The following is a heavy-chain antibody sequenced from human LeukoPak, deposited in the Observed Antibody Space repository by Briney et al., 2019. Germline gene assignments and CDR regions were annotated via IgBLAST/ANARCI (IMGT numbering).Heavy chain of an antibody. CDR2: IYPGDSDT. CDR3: ARHGYSDYEFDY. CDR1: GYDFTTYW. Sequence: GESLKISCKGSGYDFTTYWIGWVRQMPGKGLEWMGIIYPGDSDTRYSPSFQGQVTISVDKSINVAYLQWSSLKTSDTAIYYCARHGYSDYEFDYWGQGTLVTVSS. V-gene: IGHV5-51*01. J-gene: IGHJ4*02. D-gene: IGHD5-12*01.